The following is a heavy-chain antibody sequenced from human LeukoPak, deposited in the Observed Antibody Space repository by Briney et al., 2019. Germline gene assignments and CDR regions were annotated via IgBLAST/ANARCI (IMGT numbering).Heavy chain of an antibody. D-gene: IGHD6-19*01. V-gene: IGHV4-4*07. CDR2: IYTSGST. CDR1: GGSISSYY. CDR3: ARVQAAVADPDYYYYYGVDA. Sequence: SETLSLTCTVSGGSISSYYWSWIRQPAGKGLEWIGRIYTSGSTNYNPSLKSRVTMSVDTSKNQFSLKLSSVTAADTAVYYCARVQAAVADPDYYYYYGVDAWGQGTTVTVSS. J-gene: IGHJ6*02.